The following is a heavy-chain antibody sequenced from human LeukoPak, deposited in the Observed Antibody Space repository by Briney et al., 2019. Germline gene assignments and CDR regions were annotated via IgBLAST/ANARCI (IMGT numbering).Heavy chain of an antibody. J-gene: IGHJ4*02. CDR1: GFTVSSNY. Sequence: GGSLRLSCAASGFTVSSNYMSWVRQAPGRGLEWVSVIYSGGTTYYADSVKGRFTISRDNSKNTLYLQMNSLRAEDTAVYYCARDLLYYFDYWGQETLVTVSS. V-gene: IGHV3-53*01. CDR2: IYSGGTT. CDR3: ARDLLYYFDY.